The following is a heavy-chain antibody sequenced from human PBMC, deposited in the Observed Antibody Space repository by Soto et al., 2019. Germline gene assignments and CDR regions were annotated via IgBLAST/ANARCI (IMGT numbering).Heavy chain of an antibody. D-gene: IGHD2-2*01. CDR1: GGTFSSYA. CDR3: ARSVSFRYQLLKRGMDV. J-gene: IGHJ6*02. V-gene: IGHV1-69*13. CDR2: IIPIFATA. Sequence: ASVKVSCKASGGTFSSYAISWVRQAPGQGLEWMGGIIPIFATANYAQKFQGRVMITVDESTSTAYMELSSLRSGDTAVYYCARSVSFRYQLLKRGMDVWGQGTTVTVSS.